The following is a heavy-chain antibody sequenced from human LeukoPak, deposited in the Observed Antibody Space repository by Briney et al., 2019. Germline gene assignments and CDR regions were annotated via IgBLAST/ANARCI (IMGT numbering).Heavy chain of an antibody. CDR3: ARHPRYCSSTSCPKGENAFDI. Sequence: GESLKISCKGSGYSFTSYWIGWVRQMPGKGLEWMGIIHPGDSDTRYSPSFQGQVTISADKSISTAYLQWSSLKASDTAMYYCARHPRYCSSTSCPKGENAFDIWGQGTMVTVSS. J-gene: IGHJ3*02. D-gene: IGHD2-2*01. V-gene: IGHV5-51*01. CDR2: IHPGDSDT. CDR1: GYSFTSYW.